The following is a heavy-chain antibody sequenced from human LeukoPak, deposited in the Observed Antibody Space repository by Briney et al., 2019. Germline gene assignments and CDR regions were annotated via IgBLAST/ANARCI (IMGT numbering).Heavy chain of an antibody. V-gene: IGHV3-21*01. D-gene: IGHD3-10*01. CDR2: ISSSSSYI. CDR3: AKDLVGSYNYYYYGMDV. CDR1: GFTFSSYS. J-gene: IGHJ6*02. Sequence: GGSLRLSCAASGFTFSSYSMNWVRQAPGKGLEWVSSISSSSSYIYYADSVKGRFTISRDNAKNSLYLQMNSLRAEDTAVYYCAKDLVGSYNYYYYGMDVWGQGTTVTVSS.